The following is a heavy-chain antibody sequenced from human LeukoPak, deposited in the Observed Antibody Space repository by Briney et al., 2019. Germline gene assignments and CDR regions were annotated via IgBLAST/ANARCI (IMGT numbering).Heavy chain of an antibody. CDR3: ARGGPKLRYFD. J-gene: IGHJ4*02. CDR2: IIPILGIA. CDR1: GGTFSSYA. Sequence: ASVKVSCKASGGTFSSYAISWVRQAPGQGLEWMGRIIPILGIANYAQKFQGRVTMTRDTSISTAYMELSRLRSDDTAVYYCARGGPKLRYFDWGQGTLVTVSS. D-gene: IGHD3-9*01. V-gene: IGHV1-69*04.